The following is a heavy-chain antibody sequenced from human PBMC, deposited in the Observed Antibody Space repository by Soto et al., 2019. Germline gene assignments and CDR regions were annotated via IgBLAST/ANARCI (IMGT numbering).Heavy chain of an antibody. Sequence: QLQLQESGPGLVKPSETLSLTCTVSGGSISSSSYYWGWIRQPPGKGLEWIGSIYYSGSTYYNPSLKSRVTISVDTSKNQFSLKLSSVTAADTAVYYCARHFQPVTTLPSFDYWGQGTLVTVSS. D-gene: IGHD4-17*01. V-gene: IGHV4-39*01. CDR2: IYYSGST. CDR3: ARHFQPVTTLPSFDY. CDR1: GGSISSSSYY. J-gene: IGHJ4*02.